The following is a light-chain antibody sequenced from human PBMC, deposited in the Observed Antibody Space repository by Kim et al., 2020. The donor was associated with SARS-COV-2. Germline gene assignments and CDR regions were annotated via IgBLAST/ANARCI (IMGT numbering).Light chain of an antibody. CDR2: DAS. V-gene: IGKV3-11*01. J-gene: IGKJ4*01. Sequence: LSPGEGATLSSRASQSVSSYLAWYQQNPGQAPRLLIYDASHRATGIPARFSGSGSGTDFTLTISSLEPEDFAVYYCQQRSDWPLTFGGGTKVDIK. CDR3: QQRSDWPLT. CDR1: QSVSSY.